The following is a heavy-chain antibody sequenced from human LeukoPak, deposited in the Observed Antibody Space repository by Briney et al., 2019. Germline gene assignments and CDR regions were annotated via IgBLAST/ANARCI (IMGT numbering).Heavy chain of an antibody. CDR1: GFTFSSYA. CDR2: ISYDGSNK. V-gene: IGHV3-30*01. J-gene: IGHJ4*02. CDR3: ARGGSQGYCSSTSCYELDY. Sequence: GRSLRLSCAASGFTFSSYAMHWVRQAPGKGLEWVAVISYDGSNKYYADSVKGRFTISRDNSKNTLYPQMNSLRAEDTAVYYCARGGSQGYCSSTSCYELDYWGQGTLVTVSS. D-gene: IGHD2-2*01.